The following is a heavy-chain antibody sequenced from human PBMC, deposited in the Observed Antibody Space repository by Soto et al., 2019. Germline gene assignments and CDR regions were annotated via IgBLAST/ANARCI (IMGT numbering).Heavy chain of an antibody. J-gene: IGHJ4*02. CDR1: GFTLSKHA. V-gene: IGHV3-23*01. CDR2: SGTSAHNT. CDR3: AKALGEYLYFFDH. D-gene: IGHD3-10*01. Sequence: VQLLESGGGLVQPGGSLRLSCAASGFTLSKHAMSWVRQAPGKGLEWVSGSGTSAHNTFYADSVKGRFTISRDTSKNTLSLEMNSLRAEDTAVYYCAKALGEYLYFFDHWGQGILVTVSS.